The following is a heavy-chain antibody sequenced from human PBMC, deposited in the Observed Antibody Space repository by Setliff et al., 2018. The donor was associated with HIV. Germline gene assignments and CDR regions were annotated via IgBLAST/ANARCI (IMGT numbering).Heavy chain of an antibody. CDR2: INHSGST. D-gene: IGHD3-22*01. CDR1: GGSFSGYY. CDR3: ARLTTTYYYDSSAYYHPV. V-gene: IGHV4-34*01. Sequence: LSLTCAVYGGSFSGYYWSWIRQPPGKGLEWIGEINHSGSTNYNPSLKSRVTISVDTSKNQFSLKLSPVTAADTAVFYCARLTTTYYYDSSAYYHPVWGQGTLVTVS. J-gene: IGHJ4*02.